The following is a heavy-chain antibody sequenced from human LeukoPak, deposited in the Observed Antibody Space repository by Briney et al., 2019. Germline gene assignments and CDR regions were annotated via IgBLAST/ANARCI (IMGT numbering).Heavy chain of an antibody. V-gene: IGHV1-69*05. CDR1: GGTFSSYA. CDR3: ARDRGCSGGSCYPMKHNWFDP. D-gene: IGHD2-15*01. CDR2: IIPIFGTA. J-gene: IGHJ5*02. Sequence: SVKVSCKASGGTFSSYAISWVRQAPGQGLEWMGRIIPIFGTANYAQKFQGRVTITTDESTSTAYMELSSLRSEDTAVYYCARDRGCSGGSCYPMKHNWFDPWGQGTLVTASS.